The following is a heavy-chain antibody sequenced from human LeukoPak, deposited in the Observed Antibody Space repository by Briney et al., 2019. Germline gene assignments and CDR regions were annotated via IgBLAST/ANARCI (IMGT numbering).Heavy chain of an antibody. V-gene: IGHV3-53*01. CDR2: MYTGRST. D-gene: IGHD3-16*01. Sequence: PGGSLRLSCAASGFSVSGTHMTWVRQAPGEGLGWVSAMYTGRSTYYADSVSGRFTIFRGNGKITRYLQINSLRPQDTPVYYCAKDEAPSGGGLASWGQGTLVIVSS. CDR3: AKDEAPSGGGLAS. J-gene: IGHJ1*01. CDR1: GFSVSGTH.